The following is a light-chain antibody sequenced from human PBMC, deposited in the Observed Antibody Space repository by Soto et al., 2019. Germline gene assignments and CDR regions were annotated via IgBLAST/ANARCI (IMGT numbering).Light chain of an antibody. V-gene: IGKV1-39*01. CDR2: EAT. CDR1: QRISIY. Sequence: DIQLTQSPSSLSTSVGDRVTITCRSSQRISIYLNWYKQQPGKAPELLIYEATTLQSGVPSRFSGSGSATDFTLTISSLQPEDFATYYCQQSFSAPTFGQGTRRDIK. CDR3: QQSFSAPT. J-gene: IGKJ5*01.